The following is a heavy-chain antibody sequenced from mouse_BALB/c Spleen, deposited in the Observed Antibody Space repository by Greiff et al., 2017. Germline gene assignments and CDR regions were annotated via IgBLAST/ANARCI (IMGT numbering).Heavy chain of an antibody. Sequence: EVQVVESGGDLVKPGGSLKFSCAASGFTFSSYGMSWVRQTPDKRLEWVATISSGGSYTYYPDSVKGRFTISRDNAKNTLYLQMSSLKSEDTAMYYCARHNYGYLYYAMDYWGQGTSVTVSS. J-gene: IGHJ4*01. V-gene: IGHV5-6*01. CDR3: ARHNYGYLYYAMDY. D-gene: IGHD2-2*01. CDR2: ISSGGSYT. CDR1: GFTFSSYG.